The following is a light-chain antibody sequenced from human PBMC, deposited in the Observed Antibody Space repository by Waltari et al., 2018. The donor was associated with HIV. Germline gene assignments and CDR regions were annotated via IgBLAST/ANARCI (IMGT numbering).Light chain of an antibody. V-gene: IGKV1-5*03. J-gene: IGKJ2*01. Sequence: DIQMTQSPSTLAASVGDTVTITCRASRSISSWLAWYQQKPGKAPKLLIYRASSLESGVPSRFSGSGSGTEFTLTITSLQPDDFATYYCQQYKSDYMYAFGLGTKLEIK. CDR3: QQYKSDYMYA. CDR1: RSISSW. CDR2: RAS.